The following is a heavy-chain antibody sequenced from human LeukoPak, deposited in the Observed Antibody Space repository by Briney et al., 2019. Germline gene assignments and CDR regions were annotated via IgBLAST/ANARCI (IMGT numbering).Heavy chain of an antibody. D-gene: IGHD3-3*01. J-gene: IGHJ4*02. CDR2: ISGDGGST. CDR3: AKDRVDDFWSGYLDY. V-gene: IGHV3-43*02. CDR1: GFTFDDYA. Sequence: PGGSLRLSCAASGFTFDDYAMHWVRQAPGKGLEWVSLISGDGGSTYYADSVKGRFTISRDNSKNSLYLQMNSLRTEDTALYYCAKDRVDDFWSGYLDYWGQGTLVTVSS.